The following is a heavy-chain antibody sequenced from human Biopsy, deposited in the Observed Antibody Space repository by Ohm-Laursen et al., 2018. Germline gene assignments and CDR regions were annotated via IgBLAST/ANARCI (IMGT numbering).Heavy chain of an antibody. Sequence: SSVKVSCKAPGVTFDTYAFGWVRQAPGQGLEWMGGRIPYFNTIYYARNFQDRAVITADRSARTTDMQLSGLRPGDTAVYYCVGGQRGPPIGVTVPGDAFDLWGPGTMVTVSP. CDR3: VGGQRGPPIGVTVPGDAFDL. D-gene: IGHD2/OR15-2a*01. V-gene: IGHV1-69*01. CDR2: RIPYFNTI. J-gene: IGHJ3*01. CDR1: GVTFDTYA.